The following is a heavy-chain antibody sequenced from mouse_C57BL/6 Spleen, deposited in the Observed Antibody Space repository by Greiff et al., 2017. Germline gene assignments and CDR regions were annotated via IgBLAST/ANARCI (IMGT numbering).Heavy chain of an antibody. CDR3: ARKDYGNYGWFAY. J-gene: IGHJ3*01. CDR2: INPNNGGT. V-gene: IGHV1-22*01. Sequence: EVQLQQSGPELVKPGASVKMSCKASGYTFTDYNIHWVKQSHGKSLEWIGYINPNNGGTSYNQKFKGKATLTVNKSSSTAYMELRSLTSEDSAVYYCARKDYGNYGWFAYWGQGTLVTVSA. D-gene: IGHD2-1*01. CDR1: GYTFTDYN.